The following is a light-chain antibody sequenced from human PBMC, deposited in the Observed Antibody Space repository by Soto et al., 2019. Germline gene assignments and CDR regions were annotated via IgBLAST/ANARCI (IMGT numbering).Light chain of an antibody. J-gene: IGLJ1*01. V-gene: IGLV2-18*02. CDR3: CSYTTSGTYV. Sequence: QSALTQPPSVSGSPGQSVAISCTGTSSDLGNYNRVSWYQQPPGTVPKLIIYEVTNRPSGVPDRFSGSKSGDTASLTISGLQAEDEADYFCCSYTTSGTYVFGTGTQLTVL. CDR2: EVT. CDR1: SSDLGNYNR.